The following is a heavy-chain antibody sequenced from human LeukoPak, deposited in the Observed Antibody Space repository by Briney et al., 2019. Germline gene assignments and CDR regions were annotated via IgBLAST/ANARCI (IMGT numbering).Heavy chain of an antibody. CDR2: INHSGST. CDR1: GGSFSGYY. D-gene: IGHD3-10*01. J-gene: IGHJ4*02. Sequence: SETLSLTCAVYGGSFSGYYWSWIRQPPGKGLEWIGEINHSGSTNYNPSLKSRVTISVDTSKNQFSLKLSSVTAADTAVYYCAXXSHYYGSGSYDYWGQGTLVTVSS. CDR3: AXXSHYYGSGSYDY. V-gene: IGHV4-34*01.